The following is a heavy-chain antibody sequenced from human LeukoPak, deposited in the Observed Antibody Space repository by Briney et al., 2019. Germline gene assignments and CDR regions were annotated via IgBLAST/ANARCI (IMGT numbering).Heavy chain of an antibody. CDR2: IVVGSGNT. Sequence: SVKVSCKASGFTFTSSAMQWVRQARGQRLEWIGWIVVGSGNTNYAQKFQGRVTITTDESTSTAYMELSSLRSEDTAVYYCARYRPGATGSNAFDIWGQGTMVTVSS. J-gene: IGHJ3*02. V-gene: IGHV1-58*02. D-gene: IGHD1-26*01. CDR3: ARYRPGATGSNAFDI. CDR1: GFTFTSSA.